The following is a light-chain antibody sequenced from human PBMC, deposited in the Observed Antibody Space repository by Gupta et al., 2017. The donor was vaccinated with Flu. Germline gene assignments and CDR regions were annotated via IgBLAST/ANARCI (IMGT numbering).Light chain of an antibody. CDR3: SSYVGEKNIV. V-gene: IGLV2-8*01. J-gene: IGLJ2*01. CDR2: EVS. Sequence: VSWYQQHQGNAPELIVHEVSKRPSGVPDRFSGSKSGNTASLTVSGLQDEDEADYYWSSYVGEKNIVFGGGTKLTVL.